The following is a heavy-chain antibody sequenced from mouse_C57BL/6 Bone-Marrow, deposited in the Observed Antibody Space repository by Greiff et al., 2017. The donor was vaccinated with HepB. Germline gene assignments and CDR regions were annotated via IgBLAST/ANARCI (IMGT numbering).Heavy chain of an antibody. D-gene: IGHD2-5*01. J-gene: IGHJ4*01. V-gene: IGHV5-17*01. CDR3: ARRGIYSNYPRTAMDY. CDR2: ISSGSSTI. Sequence: EVKLMESGGGLVKPGGSLKLSCAASGFTFSDYGMHWVRQAPEKGLEWVAYISSGSSTIYYADTVKGRFTISRDNAKNTLFLQMTSLRSEDTAMYYCARRGIYSNYPRTAMDYWGQGTSVTVSS. CDR1: GFTFSDYG.